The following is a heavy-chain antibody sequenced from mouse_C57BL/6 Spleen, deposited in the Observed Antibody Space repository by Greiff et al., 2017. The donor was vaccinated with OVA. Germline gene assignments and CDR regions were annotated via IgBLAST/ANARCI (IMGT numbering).Heavy chain of an antibody. D-gene: IGHD1-1*01. Sequence: EVKLQQSGPGLVKPSQSLSLTCSVTGYSITSGYYWYWIRQFPGNILEWMGYISYDGSNNYNPSLKNRISITRDTSKNQFFLKMNSVTAEDTAAYYCAIEDYYGSSIDYWGQGTTLTVSS. V-gene: IGHV3-6*01. J-gene: IGHJ2*01. CDR3: AIEDYYGSSIDY. CDR1: GYSITSGYY. CDR2: ISYDGSN.